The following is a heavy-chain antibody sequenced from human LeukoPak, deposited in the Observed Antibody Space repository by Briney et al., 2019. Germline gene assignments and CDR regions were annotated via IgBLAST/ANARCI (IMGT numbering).Heavy chain of an antibody. CDR3: ARDRGGAYDSSGYLDD. V-gene: IGHV4-39*07. D-gene: IGHD3-22*01. CDR1: GGSISGSSYY. Sequence: PSETLSLTCTVSGGSISGSSYYWGWIRQPPGKGLEWIGSIYYSGSTNYNPSLKSRVTISVDTSKNQFSLKLSSVTAADTAVYYCARDRGGAYDSSGYLDDWGQGTLVTVSS. CDR2: IYYSGST. J-gene: IGHJ4*02.